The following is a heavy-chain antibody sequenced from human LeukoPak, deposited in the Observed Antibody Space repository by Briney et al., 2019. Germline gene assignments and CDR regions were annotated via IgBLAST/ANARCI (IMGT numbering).Heavy chain of an antibody. J-gene: IGHJ4*02. D-gene: IGHD2-2*01. V-gene: IGHV3-74*01. CDR1: GFTLRSYW. CDR2: INSDGSIT. Sequence: GGSLRLSCAASGFTLRSYWMHWFRQAPGEGLVRVSRINSDGSITTYADFVEGRFTISRDNAKNTLYLQMNSLRVEDTAVYYCARVTASWHPYIDYWGQGALVTVSS. CDR3: ARVTASWHPYIDY.